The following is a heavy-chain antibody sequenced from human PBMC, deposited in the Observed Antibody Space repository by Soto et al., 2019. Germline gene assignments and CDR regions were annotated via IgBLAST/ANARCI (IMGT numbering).Heavy chain of an antibody. CDR3: ARGGKYSSSWSCSYYYGMDV. CDR1: GFTFSSYW. V-gene: IGHV3-74*01. J-gene: IGHJ6*02. CDR2: INSDGSST. D-gene: IGHD6-13*01. Sequence: EVQLVESGGGLVQPGGSLRLSCAASGFTFSSYWMHWVRQAPGKGLVWVSRINSDGSSTSYADSVKGRFTISRDNGKSALYLQRNSLSAEDTAVYFCARGGKYSSSWSCSYYYGMDVRGQGTTVTVS.